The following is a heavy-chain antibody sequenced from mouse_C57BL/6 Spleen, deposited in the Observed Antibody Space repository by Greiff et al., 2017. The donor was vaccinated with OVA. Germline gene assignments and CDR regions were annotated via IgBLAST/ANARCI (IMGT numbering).Heavy chain of an antibody. CDR1: GYSFTGYY. Sequence: EVQLQQSGPELVKPGASVKISCKASGYSFTGYYMNWVKQSPEKSLEWIGEINPSTGGTTYNQKFKAKATLTVDKSSSTAYMQLKSLTSEDSAVYYCARYYYYGSSLYYFDYWGQGTTLTVSS. V-gene: IGHV1-42*01. D-gene: IGHD1-1*01. J-gene: IGHJ2*01. CDR3: ARYYYYGSSLYYFDY. CDR2: INPSTGGT.